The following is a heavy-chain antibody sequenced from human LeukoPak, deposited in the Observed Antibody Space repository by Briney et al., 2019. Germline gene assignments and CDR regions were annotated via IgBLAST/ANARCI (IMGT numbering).Heavy chain of an antibody. Sequence: SETLSLTCTVSGDSVSSDNYYWSWIRQPPGKGLEWIGYIYYSGSTKYNPSLKSRVTMSLDTSKKQFSLRLTSVTAADTAVYYCARGFDSKSTYFDYWGLGTLVTVSS. CDR1: GDSVSSDNYY. D-gene: IGHD5-12*01. CDR2: IYYSGST. V-gene: IGHV4-61*01. CDR3: ARGFDSKSTYFDY. J-gene: IGHJ4*02.